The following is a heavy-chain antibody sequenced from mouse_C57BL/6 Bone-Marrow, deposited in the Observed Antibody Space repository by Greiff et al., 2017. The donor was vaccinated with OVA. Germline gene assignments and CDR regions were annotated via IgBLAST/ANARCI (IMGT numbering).Heavy chain of an antibody. CDR1: GYTFTSYW. V-gene: IGHV1-5*01. CDR3: RGEYDGYYAMDY. D-gene: IGHD2-14*01. J-gene: IGHJ4*01. CDR2: LYPGNSDT. Sequence: EVQLQQSGTVLARPGASVQMSCKTSGYTFTSYWMHWVKQRPGQGLEWIGALYPGNSDTSYNQKFKGKAKLTAVTSASTAYMELSSLTNEDSAVYYCRGEYDGYYAMDYWGQGTSVTVSS.